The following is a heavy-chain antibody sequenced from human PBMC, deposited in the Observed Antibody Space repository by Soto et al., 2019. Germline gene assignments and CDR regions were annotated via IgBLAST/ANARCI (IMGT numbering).Heavy chain of an antibody. Sequence: TLSLTCTVSGGSISSYYWSLIRQPPGKGLEWIGYIYYSGSTNYNPSLKSRVTISVDTSKNQFSLKLSSVTAADTAVYYCARRYGSAIDYWGQGTLVTVSS. D-gene: IGHD1-26*01. J-gene: IGHJ4*02. V-gene: IGHV4-59*08. CDR1: GGSISSYY. CDR3: ARRYGSAIDY. CDR2: IYYSGST.